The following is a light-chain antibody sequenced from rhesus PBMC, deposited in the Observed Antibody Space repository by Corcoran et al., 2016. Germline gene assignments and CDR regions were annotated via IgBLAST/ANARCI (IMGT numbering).Light chain of an antibody. J-gene: IGKJ1*01. CDR1: QDISGH. CDR2: KAS. CDR3: QQYSSRPPWT. Sequence: DMQMTQSPSSLSASVGDTVTITCRASQDISGHLAWYQQKPGRAPKLLIYKASSLQSGVPSRVSGSGAGTEFTLTSSSLQSEDIATYYCQQYSSRPPWTFGQGTKVEIK. V-gene: IGKV1-22*01.